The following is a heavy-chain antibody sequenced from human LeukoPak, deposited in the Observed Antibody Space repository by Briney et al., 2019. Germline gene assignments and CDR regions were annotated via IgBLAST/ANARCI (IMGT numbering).Heavy chain of an antibody. CDR2: ISSSSSYI. V-gene: IGHV3-21*01. D-gene: IGHD2-2*02. J-gene: IGHJ6*03. CDR3: ARDVYCSSTSCYRGGDWNYYYYMDV. Sequence: PGGSLRLSCAASGFTFSSYSMNWVRQAPGKGLEWVSSISSSSSYIYYADSVKGRFTISRDNAKNSLYLQMNSLRAEDTAVYYCARDVYCSSTSCYRGGDWNYYYYMDVWGKGTTVTVSS. CDR1: GFTFSSYS.